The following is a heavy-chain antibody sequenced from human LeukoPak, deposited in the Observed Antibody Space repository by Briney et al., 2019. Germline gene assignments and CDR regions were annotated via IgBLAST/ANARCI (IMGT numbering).Heavy chain of an antibody. CDR3: ARVDPYYYDSSGERGAFDI. J-gene: IGHJ3*02. D-gene: IGHD3-22*01. CDR1: GYTFTGYY. V-gene: IGHV1-2*02. Sequence: GASVKVSCKASGYTFTGYYMHWVRQAPGQGLEWMGWINPNSGGTNYAQKFQGRVTMTRDTSISTAYMELSRLRSDDTAVYYCARVDPYYYDSSGERGAFDIWGQGTMVTVSS. CDR2: INPNSGGT.